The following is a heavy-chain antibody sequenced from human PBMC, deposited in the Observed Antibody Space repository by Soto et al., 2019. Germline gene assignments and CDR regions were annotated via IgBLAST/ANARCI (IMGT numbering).Heavy chain of an antibody. J-gene: IGHJ4*02. CDR1: GFSLSTSGVG. V-gene: IGHV2-5*02. Sequence: QITLKESGPTLVKPTQTLTLTCTFSGFSLSTSGVGVGWIRQPPGKALEWLALIYWDDDKRYSPSLKSRLTITKDNSKNQVVLKKTNMDPVDTATYYCAHSIRYYDWLHRYFDYWGQGTLVTVSS. CDR3: AHSIRYYDWLHRYFDY. D-gene: IGHD3-9*01. CDR2: IYWDDDK.